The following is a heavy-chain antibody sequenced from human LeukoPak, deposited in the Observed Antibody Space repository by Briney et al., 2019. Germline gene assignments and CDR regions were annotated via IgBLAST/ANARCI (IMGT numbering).Heavy chain of an antibody. CDR1: GFTFSDYY. V-gene: IGHV3-11*04. CDR3: ARRGADSSGYYRNSYYYYYMDV. D-gene: IGHD3-22*01. CDR2: ISSSGCTI. J-gene: IGHJ6*03. Sequence: GGSLRLSCAASGFTFSDYYMSWIRQAPGKGLEWVSYISSSGCTIYYADSVKGRFTISRDNAKNSLYLQMNSLRAEDTAVYYCARRGADSSGYYRNSYYYYYMDVWGKGTTVTVSS.